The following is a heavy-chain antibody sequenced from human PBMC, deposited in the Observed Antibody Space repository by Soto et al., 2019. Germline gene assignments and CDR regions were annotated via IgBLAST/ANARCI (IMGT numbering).Heavy chain of an antibody. CDR2: IYYSGST. J-gene: IGHJ6*03. CDR3: ARLTEPRTMVEYYMDV. V-gene: IGHV4-59*08. D-gene: IGHD3-10*01. Sequence: SETLSLTCTVSGGSISSYYWSWIRQPPGKGLEWIGYIYYSGSTNYNPSLKSRVTISVDTSKNQFSLKLSSVTAADTAVYYCARLTEPRTMVEYYMDVWGKGTTVTVSS. CDR1: GGSISSYY.